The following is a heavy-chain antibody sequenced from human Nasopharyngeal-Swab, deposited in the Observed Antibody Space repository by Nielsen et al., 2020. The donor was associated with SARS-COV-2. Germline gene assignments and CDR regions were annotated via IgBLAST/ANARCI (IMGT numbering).Heavy chain of an antibody. CDR3: ASANPTSDIVVVPAAKYYYYYYMDV. CDR1: GFTFSSYW. D-gene: IGHD2-2*01. CDR2: IKQDGSEK. J-gene: IGHJ6*03. V-gene: IGHV3-7*01. Sequence: GESLKISCAASGFTFSSYWMSWVRQAPGKGLEWVANIKQDGSEKYYVDSVKGRFTISRDNAKNSLYLQMNSLRAEDTAVYYCASANPTSDIVVVPAAKYYYYYYMDVWGKGTTVTVSS.